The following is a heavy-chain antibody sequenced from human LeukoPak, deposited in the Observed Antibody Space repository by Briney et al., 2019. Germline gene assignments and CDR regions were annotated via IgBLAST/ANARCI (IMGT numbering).Heavy chain of an antibody. CDR3: ARTWSWYYFDY. Sequence: PGGSLRLSCAASGFTSSSYSMNWVRPARGKGLEWVSYISSSSSTIYYADSVKGRFTISRDNAKNSLYLQMNSLRAEDTAVYYCARTWSWYYFDYWGQGTLVTVSS. V-gene: IGHV3-48*04. D-gene: IGHD6-13*01. J-gene: IGHJ4*02. CDR2: ISSSSSTI. CDR1: GFTSSSYS.